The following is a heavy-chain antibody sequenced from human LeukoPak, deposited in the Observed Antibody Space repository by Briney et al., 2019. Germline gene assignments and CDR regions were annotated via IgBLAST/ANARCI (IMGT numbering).Heavy chain of an antibody. CDR2: IIPIFGTA. V-gene: IGHV1-69*01. Sequence: EASVKVSCKASGGTFSSYAISWVRQAPGQGLEWMGGIIPIFGTANYAQEFQGRVTITADESTSTAYMELSSLRSEDTAVYYCARSDSSGYYESHYWGQGTLVTVSS. J-gene: IGHJ4*02. CDR3: ARSDSSGYYESHY. D-gene: IGHD3-22*01. CDR1: GGTFSSYA.